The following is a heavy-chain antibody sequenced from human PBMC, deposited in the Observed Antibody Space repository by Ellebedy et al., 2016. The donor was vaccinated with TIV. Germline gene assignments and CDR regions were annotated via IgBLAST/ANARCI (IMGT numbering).Heavy chain of an antibody. J-gene: IGHJ6*03. CDR2: IYYSGST. D-gene: IGHD2-2*01. CDR1: GGSISSGGYY. Sequence: SETLSLTXTVSGGSISSGGYYWSWIRQHPGKGLEWIGYIYYSGSTNYNPSLKSRVTISVDTSKNQFSLKLSSVTAADTAVYYCARGLKPGLRSTSCYMDVWGKGTTVTVSS. CDR3: ARGLKPGLRSTSCYMDV. V-gene: IGHV4-31*03.